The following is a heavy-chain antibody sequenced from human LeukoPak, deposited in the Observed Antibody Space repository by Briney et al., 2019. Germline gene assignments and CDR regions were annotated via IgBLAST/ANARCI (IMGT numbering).Heavy chain of an antibody. Sequence: ASVKVSCKASGYTFTTYYIHWVRQAPGQGLEWMGWINPNSGGTNYAQKFQGRVTMTRDTSISTAYMELSRLRSDDTAVYYCARDIWFGELCVDYWGQGTLVTVSS. CDR1: GYTFTTYY. D-gene: IGHD3-10*01. CDR3: ARDIWFGELCVDY. J-gene: IGHJ4*02. CDR2: INPNSGGT. V-gene: IGHV1-2*02.